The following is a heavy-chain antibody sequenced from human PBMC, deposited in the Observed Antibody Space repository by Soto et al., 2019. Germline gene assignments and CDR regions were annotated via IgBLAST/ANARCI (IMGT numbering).Heavy chain of an antibody. CDR3: ARRWGTSFDF. Sequence: QVQLQESGPGLVKPSETLSLTCTVSGGSISSYYWSWIRQPPGKGLEWIGYIYYSGRTNYNPSLKSRVTISVDTSKNQFSLKVSSVTAADTAVYYFARRWGTSFDFWGQGTLVTVSS. D-gene: IGHD7-27*01. J-gene: IGHJ4*02. CDR1: GGSISSYY. CDR2: IYYSGRT. V-gene: IGHV4-59*01.